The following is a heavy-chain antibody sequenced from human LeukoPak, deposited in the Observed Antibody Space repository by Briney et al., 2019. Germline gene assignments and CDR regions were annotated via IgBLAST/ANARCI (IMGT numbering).Heavy chain of an antibody. J-gene: IGHJ6*03. CDR1: GGSISSSTYY. Sequence: SETLSLTCTVSGGSISSSTYYWGWIRQPPGEGLEWIGSIYYSGSTYYNPSLKSRVTISVDTSKKQFSLKLSSVTAADTAVYYCARLRNYYHYMDVWGKGTTVTVSS. CDR3: ARLRNYYHYMDV. CDR2: IYYSGST. V-gene: IGHV4-39*01.